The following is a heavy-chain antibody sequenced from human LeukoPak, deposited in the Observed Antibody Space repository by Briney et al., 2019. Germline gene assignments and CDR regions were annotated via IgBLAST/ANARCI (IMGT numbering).Heavy chain of an antibody. CDR3: AKPETTNDFWSGYFDY. V-gene: IGHV3-30*02. D-gene: IGHD3-3*01. CDR1: GFTFRSYG. J-gene: IGHJ4*02. Sequence: GGSLRLSCAASGFTFRSYGMHWVRQAPGKGLEWVGFIRYDESKKYYADSVKGRFTISRDNFRNTLYLQMNSLRTEDTAVYYCAKPETTNDFWSGYFDYWGQGTLVTVSS. CDR2: IRYDESKK.